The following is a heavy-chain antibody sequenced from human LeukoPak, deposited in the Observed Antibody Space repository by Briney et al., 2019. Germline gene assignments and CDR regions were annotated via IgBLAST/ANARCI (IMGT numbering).Heavy chain of an antibody. CDR2: IRSKAYGGTT. J-gene: IGHJ4*02. V-gene: IGHV3-49*04. Sequence: GRSLRLSCTACGFTFGDYAMSWVRQAPGKGLEGVGFIRSKAYGGTTEYAASVKGRFTISRDDSKSIAYLQMNSLKTEDTAVYYCTRRFSQFDYWGQGTLVTVSS. D-gene: IGHD3-16*01. CDR3: TRRFSQFDY. CDR1: GFTFGDYA.